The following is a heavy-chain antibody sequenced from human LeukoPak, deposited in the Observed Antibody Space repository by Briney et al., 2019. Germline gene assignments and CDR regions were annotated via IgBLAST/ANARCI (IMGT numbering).Heavy chain of an antibody. D-gene: IGHD6-13*01. Sequence: PGGSLRLSCAGSGFAFSRFSMSWVRQAPGKGLEWVSAISASGASRYYADSLKGRLTISRDNSKNTVELRMNSLRAEDTAVYYCAKAPDAAAIDYWGQGTLVTVSS. J-gene: IGHJ4*02. CDR1: GFAFSRFS. CDR3: AKAPDAAAIDY. CDR2: ISASGASR. V-gene: IGHV3-23*01.